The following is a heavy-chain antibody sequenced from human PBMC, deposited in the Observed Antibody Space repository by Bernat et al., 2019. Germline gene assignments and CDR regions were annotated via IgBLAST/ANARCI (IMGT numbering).Heavy chain of an antibody. CDR1: GFTFSSYG. D-gene: IGHD2-2*01. CDR3: AKHVGMGYCSSTSCYYYGMDV. V-gene: IGHV3-23*04. J-gene: IGHJ6*02. Sequence: VQLVESGGGVVQPGRSLRLSCAASGFTFSSYGMHWVRQAPGKGLEWVAVISGSGGSTYYADSVKGRFTISRDNSKNTLYLQMNSLRAEDTAVYYCAKHVGMGYCSSTSCYYYGMDVWGQGTTVTVSS. CDR2: ISGSGGST.